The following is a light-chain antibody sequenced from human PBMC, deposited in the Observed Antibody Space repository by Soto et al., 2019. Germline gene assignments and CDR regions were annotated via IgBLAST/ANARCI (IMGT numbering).Light chain of an antibody. V-gene: IGKV3-15*01. J-gene: IGKJ2*01. Sequence: EIVLTQSPATLSVSPGDRATLSCRASQSVSTNLAWYQQRPGQVPRLLIYGASTRAIGVPARFSGSGSGTEFTLTISSLQSADFAVYYWLHDNNRPPYSFGQGTQLEIK. CDR2: GAS. CDR3: LHDNNRPPYS. CDR1: QSVSTN.